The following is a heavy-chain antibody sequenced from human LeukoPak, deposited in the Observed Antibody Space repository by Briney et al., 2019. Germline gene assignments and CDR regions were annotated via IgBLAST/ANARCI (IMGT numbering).Heavy chain of an antibody. D-gene: IGHD3-22*01. CDR3: ARGGFHHGFDI. J-gene: IGHJ3*02. CDR1: GFTFSSYG. V-gene: IGHV3-74*01. CDR2: IDNDGTDT. Sequence: GGSLRLSCAASGFTFSSYGMHWVRQAPGKGLVYVSRIDNDGTDTTFADSVKGRFTISRDNAKNTLYLQMNSLRAEDTAMYYCARGGFHHGFDIWGQGTMVAVSS.